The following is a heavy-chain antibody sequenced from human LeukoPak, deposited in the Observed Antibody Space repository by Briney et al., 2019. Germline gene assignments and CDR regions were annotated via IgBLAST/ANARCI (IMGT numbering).Heavy chain of an antibody. CDR2: ISSRGGTI. J-gene: IGHJ4*02. V-gene: IGHV3-48*03. CDR1: GFTFSSYE. D-gene: IGHD4-17*01. CDR3: AREEVGLGDDFDY. Sequence: GSLRLSCAASGFTFSSYEMNWVRQAPGKGLEWVSYISSRGGTIYYADSVKGRFTISRDNAKNSLCLQMNSLRAEDTAVYYCAREEVGLGDDFDYWGQGTLVTVSS.